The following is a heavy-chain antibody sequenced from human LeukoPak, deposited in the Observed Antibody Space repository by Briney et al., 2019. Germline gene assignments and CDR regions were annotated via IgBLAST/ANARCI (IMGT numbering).Heavy chain of an antibody. J-gene: IGHJ5*02. CDR2: INHSGST. V-gene: IGHV4-34*01. CDR1: GGSFSGYY. CDR3: ARKNRQYSSSWYIWFDP. Sequence: PSETLSLTCAVYGGSFSGYYWSWIRQPPGKGLEWIGEINHSGSTNCNPSLKSRVTISVDTSKNQFSLKLSSVTAADTAVYYCARKNRQYSSSWYIWFDPWGQGTLVTVSS. D-gene: IGHD6-13*01.